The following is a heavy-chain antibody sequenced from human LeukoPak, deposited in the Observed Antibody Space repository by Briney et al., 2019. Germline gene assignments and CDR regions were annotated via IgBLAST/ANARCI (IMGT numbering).Heavy chain of an antibody. V-gene: IGHV4-31*03. J-gene: IGHJ4*02. CDR3: AGPSILFDY. Sequence: SETLSLTCTVSGGSISSGTYYWSWIRQHPGKGLEWIGYIYKGGSTHYNPSLKSRVTISVDTSKNQFSLKLSSVTAADTAVYYCAGPSILFDYWGQGTLVTVSS. D-gene: IGHD2-2*01. CDR1: GGSISSGTYY. CDR2: IYKGGST.